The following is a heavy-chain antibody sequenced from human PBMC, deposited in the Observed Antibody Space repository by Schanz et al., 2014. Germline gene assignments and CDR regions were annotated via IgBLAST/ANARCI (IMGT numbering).Heavy chain of an antibody. D-gene: IGHD2-2*01. CDR2: MSYDGSIK. J-gene: IGHJ4*02. CDR3: AKDSTHIDIVLLPTAIDY. Sequence: GQLAESGGGLVQPGGSLRLSCAASGFTFSSYGMHWVRQAPGKGLEWVAAMSYDGSIKYYGDSVKGRFTISRDNSKNTLYLHMNTLRSEDTAVYYCAKDSTHIDIVLLPTAIDYWGQGTLVTVSS. CDR1: GFTFSSYG. V-gene: IGHV3-30*02.